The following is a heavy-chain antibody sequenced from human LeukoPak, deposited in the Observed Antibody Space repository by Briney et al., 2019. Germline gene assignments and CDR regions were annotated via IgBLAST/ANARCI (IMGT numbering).Heavy chain of an antibody. D-gene: IGHD5-12*01. V-gene: IGHV3-9*01. CDR2: ITRSSGTM. J-gene: IGHJ4*02. CDR1: GFTFDDYA. CDR3: AKDTRAGVSGSFDY. Sequence: GRSLRLSCTASGFTFDDYAMHWVRQAPGKGLEWVSGITRSSGTMVYADSVKGRFTISRDNAKNSLYLQMNSLRDEDTALYYCAKDTRAGVSGSFDYWGQGTLVTVSS.